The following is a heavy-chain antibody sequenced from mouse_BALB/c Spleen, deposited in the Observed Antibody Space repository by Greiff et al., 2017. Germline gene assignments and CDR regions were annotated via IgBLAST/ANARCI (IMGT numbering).Heavy chain of an antibody. D-gene: IGHD2-3*01. J-gene: IGHJ4*01. CDR2: ISNGGGST. V-gene: IGHV5-12-2*01. CDR1: GFTFSSYT. Sequence: DVKLVESGGGLVQPGGSLKLSCAASGFTFSSYTMSWVRQTPEKRLEWVAYISNGGGSTYYPDTVKGRFTISRDNAKNTLYLQMSSLKSEDTAMYYCASPYDGYYTYYYAMDYWGQGTSVTVSS. CDR3: ASPYDGYYTYYYAMDY.